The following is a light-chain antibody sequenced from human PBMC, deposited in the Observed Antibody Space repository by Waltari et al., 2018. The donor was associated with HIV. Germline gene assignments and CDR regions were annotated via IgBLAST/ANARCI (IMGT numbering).Light chain of an antibody. CDR2: EVN. Sequence: QSALTQPASVSGSPGQSITISCTGTSSDVGSYNVVSWYQQHPGKAPKLMIYEVNKRPAGVSNRFSGSKSGNTASLTISGLQAEDEADYHCCSYAGSSTHVFGTGTKVTVI. CDR3: CSYAGSSTHV. J-gene: IGLJ1*01. V-gene: IGLV2-23*02. CDR1: SSDVGSYNV.